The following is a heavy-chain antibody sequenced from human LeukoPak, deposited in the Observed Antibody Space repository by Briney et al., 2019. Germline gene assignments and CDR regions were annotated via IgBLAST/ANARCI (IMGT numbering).Heavy chain of an antibody. D-gene: IGHD6-6*01. CDR1: EYTFTGYY. CDR3: ARDRNSGSSLDI. CDR2: IYPYSGDT. V-gene: IGHV1-2*02. Sequence: ASVTVSCKASEYTFTGYYIHWVRQAPGQGLEWMGWIYPYSGDTNYAQNFQGRVTMTRDTSISTAYMELSSLKSDDTAVYYCARDRNSGSSLDIWGQGTMVTVSS. J-gene: IGHJ3*02.